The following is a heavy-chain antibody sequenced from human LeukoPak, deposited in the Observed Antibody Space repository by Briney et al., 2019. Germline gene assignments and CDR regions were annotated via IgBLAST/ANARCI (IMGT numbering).Heavy chain of an antibody. D-gene: IGHD1-14*01. CDR1: GGSFSGYY. J-gene: IGHJ4*02. CDR3: ARRHNVGFDY. CDR2: INHSGST. Sequence: PSETLSLTCAVYGGSFSGYYWSWIRQPPGKGLEWIGEINHSGSTNYNPSLKSRVTISVDTSKNQFSLKLSFVTAADTAVYYCARRHNVGFDYWGQGTLVTVSS. V-gene: IGHV4-34*01.